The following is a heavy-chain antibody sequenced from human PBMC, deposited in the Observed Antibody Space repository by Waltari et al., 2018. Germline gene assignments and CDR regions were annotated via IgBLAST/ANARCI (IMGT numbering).Heavy chain of an antibody. V-gene: IGHV3-74*03. CDR1: GFTFRSHW. J-gene: IGHJ4*02. CDR3: ARDSLLGRYFDY. CDR2: VNTDVTRT. Sequence: EVQLVESGGGLVQPGGSLRLSCAASGFTFRSHWIHWVRQVPGKGRVWVSRVNTDVTRTTYADSVQGRFTISRDNAKNTLYLTMNTLRAEDTAVYYCARDSLLGRYFDYWGQGVLVTVSS. D-gene: IGHD7-27*01.